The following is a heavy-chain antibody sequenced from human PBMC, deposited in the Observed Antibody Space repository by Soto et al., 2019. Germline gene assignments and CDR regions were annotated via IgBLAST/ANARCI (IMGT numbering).Heavy chain of an antibody. CDR3: AHEPNYYDSSGYYDY. Sequence: PSETLSLTCAVYGGSFSCYYWSWIRQPPGKGLEWIGEINHSGSTNYNPSLKSRVTISVDTSKNQFSLKLSSVTAADTAVYYCAHEPNYYDSSGYYDYWGQGTLVTVSS. CDR2: INHSGST. CDR1: GGSFSCYY. J-gene: IGHJ4*02. V-gene: IGHV4-34*01. D-gene: IGHD3-22*01.